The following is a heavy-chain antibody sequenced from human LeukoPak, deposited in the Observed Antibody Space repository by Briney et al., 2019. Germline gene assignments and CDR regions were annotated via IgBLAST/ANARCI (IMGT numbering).Heavy chain of an antibody. V-gene: IGHV3-30*02. CDR1: GFTFSSYG. CDR2: KD. D-gene: IGHD2-2*01. CDR3: AKDLCSDTSCSSRGIDY. J-gene: IGHJ4*02. Sequence: HTGGSLRLSCAASGFTFSSYGMHWVRQVPGKGLEWVAVKDYCADSVKGRFTAFKDNSKSTLYLQMNSLRVEDTAMYYCAKDLCSDTSCSSRGIDYWGQGTLVTVSS.